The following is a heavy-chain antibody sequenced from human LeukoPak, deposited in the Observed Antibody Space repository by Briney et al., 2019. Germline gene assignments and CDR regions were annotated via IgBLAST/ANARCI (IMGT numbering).Heavy chain of an antibody. Sequence: GGSLRLSCAASGFTLSSYAMSWVRQAPGKGLEWVSTISGSGGSTHYADSAKGRFTISRDNSKNTLYLQMNSLRAGDTAVYYCAKDRRTDYRGAWYWGQGTLVSVSS. V-gene: IGHV3-23*01. CDR3: AKDRRTDYRGAWY. CDR1: GFTLSSYA. D-gene: IGHD6-19*01. J-gene: IGHJ4*02. CDR2: ISGSGGST.